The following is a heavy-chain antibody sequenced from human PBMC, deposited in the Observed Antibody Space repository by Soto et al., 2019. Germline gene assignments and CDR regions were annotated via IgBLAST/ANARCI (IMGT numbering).Heavy chain of an antibody. V-gene: IGHV1-2*02. CDR3: ARERYQVISDGMDV. Sequence: APLEVSWHAYGYAVTGYYIQCVREAPGQGLEWLGWINQQTGGTSYAQKFQGRVTLSRDKSINTAYLELSRLTFDDAVVYFCARERYQVISDGMDVWGQGTTVTVS. D-gene: IGHD2-2*01. J-gene: IGHJ6*02. CDR1: GYAVTGYY. CDR2: INQQTGGT.